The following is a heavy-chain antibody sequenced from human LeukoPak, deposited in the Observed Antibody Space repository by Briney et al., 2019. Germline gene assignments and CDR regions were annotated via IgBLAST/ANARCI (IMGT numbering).Heavy chain of an antibody. CDR2: IKQDGSEK. V-gene: IGHV3-7*01. J-gene: IGHJ3*02. CDR1: GFTFSNYW. D-gene: IGHD2-8*01. CDR3: ARVQGHPPNGLDI. Sequence: PGGSLRLSCSASGFTFSNYWMTWVRQAPGKGLEWVASIKQDGSEKYYVDSVKGRFTISRDNAKNTLYPQMNSLRADDTAVYYCARVQGHPPNGLDIWGQGTMVTVSS.